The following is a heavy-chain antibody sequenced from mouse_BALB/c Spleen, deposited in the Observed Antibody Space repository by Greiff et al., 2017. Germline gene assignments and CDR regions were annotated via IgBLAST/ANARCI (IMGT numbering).Heavy chain of an antibody. Sequence: VQLVESGAELAKPGASVKMSCKASGYTFTSYWMHWVKQRPGQGLEWIGYINPSTGYTEYNQKFKDKATLTADKSSSTAYMQLSSLTSEDSAVYYCARGGYFDVWGAGTTVTVSS. CDR2: INPSTGYT. V-gene: IGHV1-7*01. CDR1: GYTFTSYW. CDR3: ARGGYFDV. J-gene: IGHJ1*01.